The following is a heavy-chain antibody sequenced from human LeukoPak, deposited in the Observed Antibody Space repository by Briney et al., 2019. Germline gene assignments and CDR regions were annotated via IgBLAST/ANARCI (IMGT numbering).Heavy chain of an antibody. J-gene: IGHJ3*02. CDR2: ISYDGSDK. Sequence: GRSLRLACAASGFTFTSYGVHWVRQAPGKGLEWVAVISYDGSDKYYGDSVKGRFTISRDNSKNTVYLQMNSLRADDTAVYYCAKGMYASGWGPPDIWGQGTMVTVSS. V-gene: IGHV3-30*18. CDR1: GFTFTSYG. D-gene: IGHD6-19*01. CDR3: AKGMYASGWGPPDI.